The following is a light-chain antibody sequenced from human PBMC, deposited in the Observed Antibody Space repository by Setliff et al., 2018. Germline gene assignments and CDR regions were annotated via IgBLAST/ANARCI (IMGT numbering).Light chain of an antibody. CDR2: SNS. V-gene: IGLV1-44*01. J-gene: IGLJ3*02. CDR1: DSNIGTNT. CDR3: ASWDDSLNGYWV. Sequence: QSALAQPPSASGTPGQRVTISCSGSDSNIGTNTVNWYQQLPGTAPKLLIYSNSQRPSGVPDRFSGFRSGTSASLAISGLQSEDEADYYCASWDDSLNGYWVFGGGTK.